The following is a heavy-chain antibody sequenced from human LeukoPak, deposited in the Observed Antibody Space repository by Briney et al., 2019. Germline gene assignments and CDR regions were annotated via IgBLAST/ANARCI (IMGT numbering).Heavy chain of an antibody. Sequence: GGSLRLSCAASGFTFSTYWMHWVRQAPGKGLAWVSHINVDGSGASYADSVKGRFTISRDNAKNTLYLHMNSLRAEDTAVYYCARATRIYSSGWYYSFDYWGQGTLVTVSS. J-gene: IGHJ4*02. CDR2: INVDGSGA. CDR3: ARATRIYSSGWYYSFDY. D-gene: IGHD6-19*01. CDR1: GFTFSTYW. V-gene: IGHV3-74*01.